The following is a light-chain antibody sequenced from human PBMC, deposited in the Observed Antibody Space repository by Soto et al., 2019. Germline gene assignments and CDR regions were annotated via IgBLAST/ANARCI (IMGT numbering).Light chain of an antibody. V-gene: IGKV3-15*01. J-gene: IGKJ4*01. CDR2: GAS. Sequence: MTQSPATLSVSPGERATLSCRASQSISSNLAWYQQKPGQAPRLLIYGASTRATGIPARFSGSGSGTEFTLTISSLQSEDFAIYYCQQYNNWPLTFGGGTKVEIK. CDR1: QSISSN. CDR3: QQYNNWPLT.